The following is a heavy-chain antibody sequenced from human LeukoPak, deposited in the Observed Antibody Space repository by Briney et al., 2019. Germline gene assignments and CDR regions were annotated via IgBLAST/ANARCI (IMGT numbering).Heavy chain of an antibody. J-gene: IGHJ6*03. CDR1: GFTFSSYA. D-gene: IGHD3-3*01. V-gene: IGHV3-23*01. Sequence: PGGSLRLSCAASGFTFSSYAMSWVRQAPGKGLEWVSAISGSGGSTYYADSVKGRFTISRDNSKNTLYLQMNSLRAEDTAVYYCARGVRFLEPYYYYYYMDVWGKGTTVTVSS. CDR3: ARGVRFLEPYYYYYYMDV. CDR2: ISGSGGST.